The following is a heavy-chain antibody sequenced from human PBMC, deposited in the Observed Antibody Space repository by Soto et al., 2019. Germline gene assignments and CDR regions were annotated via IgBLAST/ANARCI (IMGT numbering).Heavy chain of an antibody. CDR3: ARVVPGAEAWFGP. D-gene: IGHD2-2*01. CDR2: IVPMNGSP. Sequence: QVQLVQSGAEVQKPGSSVRVSCKASGGMFYSSAINWVRQAPGQGLEWMGGIVPMNGSPKYAQEFLGRVTISADASATTAYMDLSGLKSEDTAVYYCARVVPGAEAWFGPWGQGTLVTVSS. CDR1: GGMFYSSA. J-gene: IGHJ5*02. V-gene: IGHV1-69*01.